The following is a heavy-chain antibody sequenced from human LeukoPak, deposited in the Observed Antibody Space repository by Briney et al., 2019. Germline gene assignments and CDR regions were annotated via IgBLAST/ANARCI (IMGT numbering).Heavy chain of an antibody. V-gene: IGHV1-69*13. CDR3: AREYCSGGSCYGDDAFDI. Sequence: SVKVSCKASGGTFSSYAISWVRQAPGQGLEWMGGIIPIFGTANYAQKFQGRVTVTADESTSTAYMELSSLRSEDTAVYYCAREYCSGGSCYGDDAFDIWGQGTMVTVSS. J-gene: IGHJ3*02. CDR2: IIPIFGTA. CDR1: GGTFSSYA. D-gene: IGHD2-15*01.